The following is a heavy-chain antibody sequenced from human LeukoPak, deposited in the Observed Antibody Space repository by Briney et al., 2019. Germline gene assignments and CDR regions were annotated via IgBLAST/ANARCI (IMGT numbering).Heavy chain of an antibody. V-gene: IGHV3-23*01. D-gene: IGHD3-22*01. CDR1: GFTFSSYA. J-gene: IGHJ5*02. CDR2: ISGSGGST. CDR3: AKLETYYYDSSGYYYSS. Sequence: HPGGSLRLSCAASGFTFSSYAMSWVRQAPGKGLEWVSAISGSGGSTYYADSVKGRFTISRDNSKNTLYLQMNSLRAEDTAVYYCAKLETYYYDSSGYYYSSWGQGTLVTVSS.